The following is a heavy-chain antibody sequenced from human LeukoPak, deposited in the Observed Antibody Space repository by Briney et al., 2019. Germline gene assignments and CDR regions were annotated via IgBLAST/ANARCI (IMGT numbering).Heavy chain of an antibody. V-gene: IGHV4-34*01. CDR3: ARGIRFVVVPAAIGRFDP. CDR1: GGSFSGYY. Sequence: PSETLSLTCAVYGGSFSGYYWSWIRQPPGKGLEWIGEINHSGSTNYNPSLKSRVTISVDTSKNQFSLKLSSVTAADTAVYYCARGIRFVVVPAAIGRFDPWGQGTLVTVSS. J-gene: IGHJ5*02. CDR2: INHSGST. D-gene: IGHD2-2*02.